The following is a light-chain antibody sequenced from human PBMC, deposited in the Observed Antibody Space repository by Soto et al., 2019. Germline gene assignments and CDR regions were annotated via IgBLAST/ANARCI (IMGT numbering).Light chain of an antibody. J-gene: IGKJ1*01. CDR2: AAS. CDR3: KHSYNFPLT. Sequence: DIQMTQSPSSLSASVGARVTITCRTSQGINDYLNWYQMKPGEAPKLRIYAASALQSGIPSRFRGSTSGTELTLNITSLKQEDFATYYCKHSYNFPLTFGQGTQVEVE. CDR1: QGINDY. V-gene: IGKV1-39*01.